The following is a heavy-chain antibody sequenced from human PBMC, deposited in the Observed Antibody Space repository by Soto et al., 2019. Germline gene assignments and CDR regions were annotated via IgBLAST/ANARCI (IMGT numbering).Heavy chain of an antibody. J-gene: IGHJ6*02. CDR1: GFTFSSYS. CDR3: ARVSKIVAPKDGKSAYFYAMDV. Sequence: PGGSLRLSXAASGFTFSSYSMTWIRQPPGKPLEWIGYVYSTGTTNYSPSLKSRVDMSVDTSENQFSLKVRSVTAADAAVYFCARVSKIVAPKDGKSAYFYAMDVWGPGTTVTVSS. D-gene: IGHD3-16*02. V-gene: IGHV4-59*01. CDR2: VYSTGTT.